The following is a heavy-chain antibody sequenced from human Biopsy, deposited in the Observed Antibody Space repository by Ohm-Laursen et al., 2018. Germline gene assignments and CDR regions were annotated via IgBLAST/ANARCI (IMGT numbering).Heavy chain of an antibody. J-gene: IGHJ1*01. D-gene: IGHD3-9*01. CDR1: GGTFSNHG. V-gene: IGHV1-69*06. CDR3: ATKLTGYFHH. Sequence: SVKVSCKSPGGTFSNHGVNWVRQAPGQGLEWLGGNIPILGTGNYAQKFQDRVTVAADTSTSTATMELRSLRSDDTAVYYCATKLTGYFHHWGQGTLVIVSS. CDR2: NIPILGTG.